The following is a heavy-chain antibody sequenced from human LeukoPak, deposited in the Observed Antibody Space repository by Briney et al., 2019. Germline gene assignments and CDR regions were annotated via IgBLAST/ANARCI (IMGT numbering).Heavy chain of an antibody. CDR1: GFTFSDYG. Sequence: GGSLRLSCAASGFTFSDYGMHWVRQAPGKGLEWVAVIWYDGSNKYYADSVKGRFTVSRDNSKNTLDLQMSSLRDEDTAVYYCAREQYGSDDALDIWSQGTLVTVSS. J-gene: IGHJ3*02. D-gene: IGHD3-10*01. CDR3: AREQYGSDDALDI. CDR2: IWYDGSNK. V-gene: IGHV3-33*01.